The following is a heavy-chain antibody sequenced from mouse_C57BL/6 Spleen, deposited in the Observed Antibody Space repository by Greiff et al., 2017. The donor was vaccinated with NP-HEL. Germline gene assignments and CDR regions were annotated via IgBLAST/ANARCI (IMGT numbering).Heavy chain of an antibody. J-gene: IGHJ2*01. CDR1: GYSITSGYY. V-gene: IGHV3-6*01. D-gene: IGHD2-1*01. Sequence: ESGPGLVKPSQSLSLTCSVTGYSITSGYYWNWIRQFPGNKLEWMGYISYDGSNNYNPSLKNRISITRDTSKNQFFLKLNSVTTEDTATYYCASYYGNYFDYWGQGTTLTVSS. CDR2: ISYDGSN. CDR3: ASYYGNYFDY.